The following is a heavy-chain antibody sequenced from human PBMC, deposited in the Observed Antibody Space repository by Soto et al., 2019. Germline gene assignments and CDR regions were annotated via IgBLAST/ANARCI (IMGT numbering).Heavy chain of an antibody. Sequence: GGSLRLSCAASGFTFSSYAMSWVRQAPGKGLEWVSAICGSGGSTYYADSVKGRFTISRDNSKNTLYLQMNSLRAEDTAVYYCAKVSWSGKDYYYYGMDVWGQGTTVTVSS. CDR2: ICGSGGST. J-gene: IGHJ6*02. CDR1: GFTFSSYA. V-gene: IGHV3-23*01. CDR3: AKVSWSGKDYYYYGMDV. D-gene: IGHD6-13*01.